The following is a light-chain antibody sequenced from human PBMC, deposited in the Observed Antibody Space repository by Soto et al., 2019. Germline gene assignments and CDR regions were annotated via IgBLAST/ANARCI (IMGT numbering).Light chain of an antibody. CDR3: SSFTTSSTYV. J-gene: IGLJ1*01. CDR2: NVS. Sequence: QSALTQPASVSESPGQSITISCTGTSSDVSSYDYVSWYQQHPGEAPKLIIYNVSDRPSGVSNRFSGSKSGNTASLTISGLQAEDEADYYCSSFTTSSTYVFGTGTKLTVL. V-gene: IGLV2-14*03. CDR1: SSDVSSYDY.